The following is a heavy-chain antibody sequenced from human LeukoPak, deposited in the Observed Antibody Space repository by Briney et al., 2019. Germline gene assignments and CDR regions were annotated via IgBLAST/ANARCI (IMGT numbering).Heavy chain of an antibody. V-gene: IGHV4-34*01. D-gene: IGHD2-2*01. J-gene: IGHJ5*02. CDR2: INHSGNT. Sequence: KPSETLSLTCAVYGGSFIGYYWIWIRQPPGKGLEWIGEINHSGNTNYNPSLKSRVTISVDTSKIQFSLKLSSVTAADTAVYYCARKGTPDIVVVPAAPPGFWFDPWGQGTLVTVSS. CDR1: GGSFIGYY. CDR3: ARKGTPDIVVVPAAPPGFWFDP.